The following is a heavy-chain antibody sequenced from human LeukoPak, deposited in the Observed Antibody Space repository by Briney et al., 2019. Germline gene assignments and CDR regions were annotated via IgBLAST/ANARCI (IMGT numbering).Heavy chain of an antibody. CDR1: GFTFSSYV. CDR2: ISGGGGST. D-gene: IGHD2-2*01. CDR3: AKGGYCSSTSCYVGWFDP. V-gene: IGHV3-23*01. Sequence: GGSLRLSCAASGFTFSSYVMNWVRQAPGKGLEWVSVISGGGGSTYYADSVKGRFPISRDNSKNTLFLQVNSLRAEDTAVYYCAKGGYCSSTSCYVGWFDPWGQGTLVTVSS. J-gene: IGHJ5*02.